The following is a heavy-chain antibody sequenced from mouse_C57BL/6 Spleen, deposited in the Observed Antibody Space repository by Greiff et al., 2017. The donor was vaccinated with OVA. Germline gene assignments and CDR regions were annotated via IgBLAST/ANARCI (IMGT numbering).Heavy chain of an antibody. Sequence: EVQLVESGGGLVQPGESLKLSCESTEYEFPSHDMSWVRQTPEKRLELVAAINSDGGSTYYPDTMKRRFIISRDNTKKALYLQMRSLRSEDTALYDCERHYYGSIYFDDWGKGTTLTVSS. CDR2: INSDGGST. V-gene: IGHV5-2*01. CDR3: ERHYYGSIYFDD. CDR1: EYEFPSHD. D-gene: IGHD1-1*01. J-gene: IGHJ2*01.